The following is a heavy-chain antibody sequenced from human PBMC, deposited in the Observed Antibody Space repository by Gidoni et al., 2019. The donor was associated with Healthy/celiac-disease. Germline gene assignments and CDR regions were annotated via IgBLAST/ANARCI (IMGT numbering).Heavy chain of an antibody. CDR1: GGSISSSSYY. Sequence: QLQLQESGPGLVKPSETLSLTCTVSGGSISSSSYYWGWIRQPPGKGLEWIGSIYYSGSTYYNPSLKSRVTISVDTSKNQFSLKLSSVTAADTAVYYCASPDILTGYFNYFDYWGQGTLVTVSS. V-gene: IGHV4-39*01. CDR2: IYYSGST. D-gene: IGHD3-9*01. J-gene: IGHJ4*02. CDR3: ASPDILTGYFNYFDY.